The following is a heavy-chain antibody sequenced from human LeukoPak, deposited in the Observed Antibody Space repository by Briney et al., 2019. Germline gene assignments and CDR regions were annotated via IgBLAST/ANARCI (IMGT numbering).Heavy chain of an antibody. CDR3: ARDLGRRWLTPLDY. CDR2: IIPSFSTA. J-gene: IGHJ4*02. D-gene: IGHD4-23*01. Sequence: SVKVSCKASGGTFSTYLFSWVRQAPGQGLEWMGGIIPSFSTADYAQKFQGRVTISADESAKTVYMDLTDLRSEDTALYYCARDLGRRWLTPLDYWGQGTLVPVSS. V-gene: IGHV1-69*13. CDR1: GGTFSTYL.